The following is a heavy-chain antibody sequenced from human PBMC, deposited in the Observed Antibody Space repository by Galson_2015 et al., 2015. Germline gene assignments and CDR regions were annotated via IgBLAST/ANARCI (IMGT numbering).Heavy chain of an antibody. J-gene: IGHJ4*02. V-gene: IGHV1-18*01. Sequence: SVKVSCKASGYTFTTYGISWVRQAPGQGLEWMGWISGYNGDTEYARKLQGRVTMTTDTSTSTAYMEVRSLRSDDTAVYYCARGTYFDYWGQGTLVTVSS. D-gene: IGHD1-1*01. CDR3: ARGTYFDY. CDR2: ISGYNGDT. CDR1: GYTFTTYG.